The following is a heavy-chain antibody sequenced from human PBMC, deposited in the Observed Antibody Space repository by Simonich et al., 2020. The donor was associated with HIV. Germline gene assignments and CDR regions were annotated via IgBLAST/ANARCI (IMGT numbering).Heavy chain of an antibody. J-gene: IGHJ4*02. Sequence: QVQLQQWGAGLLKPSETLSLTCAVYGGSFSGYYWSWIRQPPGKGLEWLGETNHSGTTNDNPSLKSRVTISVDTSKNQFSLKLSSVTAADTAVYYWARRHPTTVTTPYFDYWGQGTLVTVSS. CDR3: ARRHPTTVTTPYFDY. D-gene: IGHD4-17*01. V-gene: IGHV4-34*01. CDR2: TNHSGTT. CDR1: GGSFSGYY.